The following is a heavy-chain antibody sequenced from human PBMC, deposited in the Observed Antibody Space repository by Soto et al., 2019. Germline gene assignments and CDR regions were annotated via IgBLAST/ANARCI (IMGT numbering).Heavy chain of an antibody. CDR1: GFTFSSYG. CDR2: ISYDGSNK. V-gene: IGHV3-30*03. J-gene: IGHJ6*02. Sequence: PGGSLRLSCAASGFTFSSYGMHWVRQAPGKGLEWVAVISYDGSNKYYADSVKGRFTISRDNSKNTLYLQMNSLRAEDTAVYYCAREGSALERATIPLYYYYGMDVWGQGTTVTVSS. D-gene: IGHD5-12*01. CDR3: AREGSALERATIPLYYYYGMDV.